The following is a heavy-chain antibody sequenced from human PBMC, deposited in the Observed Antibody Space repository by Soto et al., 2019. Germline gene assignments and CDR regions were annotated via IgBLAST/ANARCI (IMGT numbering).Heavy chain of an antibody. CDR3: TKDSFSNYDFWSGRYNRFDP. CDR2: ISGNGASM. J-gene: IGHJ5*02. V-gene: IGHV3-9*01. Sequence: EVQLMESGGGLVQPGRSLRLSCAASGFTFHDYAMHWVRQGPGKGLEWVSGISGNGASMGYADSVKGRFTISRDNAKTSRYLQMNSLRAEDTALYYCTKDSFSNYDFWSGRYNRFDPWGQGTLVTVSS. D-gene: IGHD3-3*01. CDR1: GFTFHDYA.